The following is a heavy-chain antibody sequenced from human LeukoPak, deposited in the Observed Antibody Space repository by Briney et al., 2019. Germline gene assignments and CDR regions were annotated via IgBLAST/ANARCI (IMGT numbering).Heavy chain of an antibody. CDR2: IYTSGST. CDR1: GGSISSGSYY. V-gene: IGHV4-61*02. CDR3: ARRGGGNSGGFYFDY. D-gene: IGHD2-15*01. J-gene: IGHJ4*02. Sequence: PSETLSLTCTVSGGSISSGSYYWSWIRQPAGKGLEWIGRIYTSGSTNYNPSLKSRVTISVDTSKNQFSLKLSSVTAADTAVYYCARRGGGNSGGFYFDYWGQGSMVTVSS.